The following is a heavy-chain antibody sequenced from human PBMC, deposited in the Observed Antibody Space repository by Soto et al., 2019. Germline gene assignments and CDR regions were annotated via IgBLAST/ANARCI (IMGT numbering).Heavy chain of an antibody. D-gene: IGHD6-19*01. CDR3: ATEGLRQWLAQWNDYNWFDP. J-gene: IGHJ5*02. V-gene: IGHV1-3*01. Sequence: GASVKVSCKASRYTFTSYAMHWVRQAPGQRLEWMGWINAGNGNTKYSQKFQGKVTITRDTSASTAYMELSSLRSEDTAVYYCATEGLRQWLAQWNDYNWFDPWGQGTLVTVSS. CDR1: RYTFTSYA. CDR2: INAGNGNT.